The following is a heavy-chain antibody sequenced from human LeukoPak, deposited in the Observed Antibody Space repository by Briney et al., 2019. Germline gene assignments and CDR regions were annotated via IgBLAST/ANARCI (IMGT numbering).Heavy chain of an antibody. J-gene: IGHJ4*02. CDR2: IYYSGST. CDR3: ARGFGSSWPFDY. CDR1: GGSISSHY. V-gene: IGHV4-59*11. D-gene: IGHD6-13*01. Sequence: SETLSLTCTVSGGSISSHYWSWIRQPPGKGLEWIGYIYYSGSTNYNPSLKSRVTISVDTSKNQFSLKLSSVTAADTAVYYCARGFGSSWPFDYWGQGTLVTVSS.